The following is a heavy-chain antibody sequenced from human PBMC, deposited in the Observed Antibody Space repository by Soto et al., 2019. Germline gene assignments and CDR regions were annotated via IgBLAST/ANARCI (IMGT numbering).Heavy chain of an antibody. D-gene: IGHD1-7*01. CDR3: AREKRITGTTEWFDP. Sequence: SSETLSLTCAVSGGSISSSNWWSWVRQPPGKGLEWIGEIYHSGSTNYNPSLKSRVTISVDKSKNQFSPKLSSVTAADTAVYYCAREKRITGTTEWFDPWGQGTLVTV. V-gene: IGHV4-4*02. CDR1: GGSISSSNW. J-gene: IGHJ5*02. CDR2: IYHSGST.